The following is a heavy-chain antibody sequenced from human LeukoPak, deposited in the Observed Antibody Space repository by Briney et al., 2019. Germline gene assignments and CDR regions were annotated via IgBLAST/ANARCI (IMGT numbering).Heavy chain of an antibody. V-gene: IGHV3-33*06. Sequence: PGGSLRLSCAASGFTFSSYVMHWVRQAPGKGLEWVAVIWYDGSNKYYADSAKGRFTISRDNSKNTLYLQMNSLRAEDTAVYYCAKDPGPLSGNIDYWGQGTLVTVSS. CDR3: AKDPGPLSGNIDY. D-gene: IGHD1-26*01. J-gene: IGHJ4*02. CDR2: IWYDGSNK. CDR1: GFTFSSYV.